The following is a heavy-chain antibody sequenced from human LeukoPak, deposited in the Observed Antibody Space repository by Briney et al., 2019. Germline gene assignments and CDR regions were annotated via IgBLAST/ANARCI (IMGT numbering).Heavy chain of an antibody. Sequence: PSETLSLTCTVSGGSISSSSYYWGWIRQPPGKGLEWIGSIYYSGSTYYNPSLKSRVTISVDTSKNQFSLKLSSVTAADTAVYYCATMDGYNIDYWAREPWSPSPQ. CDR2: IYYSGST. D-gene: IGHD5-24*01. J-gene: IGHJ4*02. CDR1: GGSISSSSYY. CDR3: ATMDGYNIDY. V-gene: IGHV4-39*01.